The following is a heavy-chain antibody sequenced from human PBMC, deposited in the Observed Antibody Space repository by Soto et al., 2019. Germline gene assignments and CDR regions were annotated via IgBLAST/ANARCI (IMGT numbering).Heavy chain of an antibody. CDR3: ARYSDGYLGAHYGDSDPVGMFDY. CDR1: GGSISSYY. J-gene: IGHJ4*02. CDR2: IYYSGST. D-gene: IGHD4-17*01. V-gene: IGHV4-59*01. Sequence: QVQLQESGPGLVKPSETLSLTCTVYGGSISSYYWSWIRQPPGKGLEWIGYIYYSGSTNYNPSLRSRLTISVNSSKNHFSLKLSSVTAADTAVYYCARYSDGYLGAHYGDSDPVGMFDYWGQGTLVTVSS.